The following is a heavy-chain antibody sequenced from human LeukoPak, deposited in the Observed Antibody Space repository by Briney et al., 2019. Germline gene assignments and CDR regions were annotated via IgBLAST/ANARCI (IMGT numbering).Heavy chain of an antibody. Sequence: GGSLRLSCAASGFTFSSYAMSWVRQAPGKGLEWVSSISSSSAYYADSVKGRFTISRDNAKNSLYLQMNSLRAEDTAVYYCARDPTWNSGWDFDYWGQGTLVTVSS. J-gene: IGHJ4*02. V-gene: IGHV3-21*01. CDR2: ISSSSAY. CDR3: ARDPTWNSGWDFDY. CDR1: GFTFSSYA. D-gene: IGHD6-19*01.